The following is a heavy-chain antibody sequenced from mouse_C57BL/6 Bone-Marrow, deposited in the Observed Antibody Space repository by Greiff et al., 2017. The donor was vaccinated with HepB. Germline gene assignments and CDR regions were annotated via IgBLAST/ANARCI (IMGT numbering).Heavy chain of an antibody. CDR3: ASLRMVTTVVAGDY. V-gene: IGHV1-76*01. Sequence: VQLQESGAELVRPGASVKLSCKASGYTFTDYYINWVQPRPGQGLEWIARIYPGSSNTYYNEKFKGKATMTAEKSSSTAYVQLSSLTSEGSAVYFCASLRMVTTVVAGDYWGQGTTLTVSS. D-gene: IGHD1-1*01. CDR1: GYTFTDYY. CDR2: IYPGSSNT. J-gene: IGHJ2*01.